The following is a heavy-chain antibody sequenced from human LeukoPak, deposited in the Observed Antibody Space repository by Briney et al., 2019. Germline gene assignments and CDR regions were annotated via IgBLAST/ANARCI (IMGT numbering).Heavy chain of an antibody. D-gene: IGHD1-26*01. V-gene: IGHV4-34*01. CDR3: ASDSGGSFDAFDI. CDR1: GGSFSGYY. CDR2: INHSGST. J-gene: IGHJ3*02. Sequence: PSETLSLTCAVYGGSFSGYYWSWIRQPPGKGLEWIGEINHSGSTNYNPSLKSRVTISVDTSKNQFSLKVTSVTAADTAVFYCASDSGGSFDAFDIWGHGTMVTASS.